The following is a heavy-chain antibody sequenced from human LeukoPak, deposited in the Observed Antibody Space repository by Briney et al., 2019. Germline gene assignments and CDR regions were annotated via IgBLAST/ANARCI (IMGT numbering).Heavy chain of an antibody. CDR2: ISGSGGST. J-gene: IGHJ4*02. CDR1: GFTVSSNY. CDR3: AKALVAVAGTTEPG. V-gene: IGHV3-23*01. D-gene: IGHD6-19*01. Sequence: GGSLRLSCAASGFTVSSNYMSWVRQAPGKGLEWVSAISGSGGSTYYADSVKGRFTISRDNSKNTLYLQMNSLRAEDTAVYYCAKALVAVAGTTEPGWGQGTLVTVSS.